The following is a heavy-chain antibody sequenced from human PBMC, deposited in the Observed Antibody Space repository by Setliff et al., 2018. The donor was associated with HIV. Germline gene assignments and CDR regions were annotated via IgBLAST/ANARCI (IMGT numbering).Heavy chain of an antibody. V-gene: IGHV4-61*01. CDR2: IYYSGST. D-gene: IGHD3-3*01. CDR3: AREEDYNFWSGYDWFDP. CDR1: GDFFSSDYY. J-gene: IGHJ5*02. Sequence: PSETLSLTCTVSGDFFSSDYYWSWIRQPPGKGLEWIGSIYYSGSTNYNPSLKSRVTISVDTSKNQFSLKPSSVTAADTAVYYCAREEDYNFWSGYDWFDPWGQGTLVTVSS.